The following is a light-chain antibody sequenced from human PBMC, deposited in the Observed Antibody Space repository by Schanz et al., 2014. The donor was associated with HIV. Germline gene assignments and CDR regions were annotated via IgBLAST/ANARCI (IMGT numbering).Light chain of an antibody. V-gene: IGLV1-40*01. CDR1: SSNIGADYD. Sequence: QSVLTQPPSVSGAPGQRVTISCTGTSSNIGADYDVHWYQQAPGTAPKLLIHGNTNRPSGVPARFSASRSGTSASLAITGLQAEDEADYYCAAWDDSLNGVIFGGGTKLTVL. CDR2: GNT. J-gene: IGLJ2*01. CDR3: AAWDDSLNGVI.